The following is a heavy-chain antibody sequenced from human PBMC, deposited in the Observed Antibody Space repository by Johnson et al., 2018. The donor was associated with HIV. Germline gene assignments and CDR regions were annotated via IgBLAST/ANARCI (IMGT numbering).Heavy chain of an antibody. Sequence: VQLVESGGGVVQPGGSLRLSCAASGFTVSSNYMSWVRQAPGKGLEWVSGISGSGGSTYYADSLKGRFTISRDNSKNTLYLQMNSLRAEDTAVYYCAKVLYSSSSDAFDIWGQGTMVTVSS. V-gene: IGHV3-23*04. CDR3: AKVLYSSSSDAFDI. CDR2: SGSGGST. J-gene: IGHJ3*02. CDR1: GFTVSSNY. D-gene: IGHD6-6*01.